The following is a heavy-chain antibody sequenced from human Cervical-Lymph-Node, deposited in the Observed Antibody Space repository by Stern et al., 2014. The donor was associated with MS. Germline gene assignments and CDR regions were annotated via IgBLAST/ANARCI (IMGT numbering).Heavy chain of an antibody. CDR1: GYTFTNYY. V-gene: IGHV1-46*01. J-gene: IGHJ4*02. D-gene: IGHD3-9*01. CDR2: INPSGDST. CDR3: ARLRGYNVLTGYLDY. Sequence: VQLLQPGAEVKKPGASVKISCKASGYTFTNYYMHWVRQAPGQGLEWMGIINPSGDSTSYAQKFEGRVTMTRDTSTSTVNMELSSLTSGDTAVYYCARLRGYNVLTGYLDYWGQGTLVTVSS.